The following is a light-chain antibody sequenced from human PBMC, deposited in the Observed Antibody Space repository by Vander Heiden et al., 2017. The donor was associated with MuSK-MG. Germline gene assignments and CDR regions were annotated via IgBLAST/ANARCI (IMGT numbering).Light chain of an antibody. CDR2: SDN. CDR1: SSNIGADFG. J-gene: IGLJ2*01. Sequence: QSLLTQPPSVSGAPGQRVTISCAGTSSNIGADFGVHWYQQLPGTAPKLLIFSDNIRPSGVPDRFLASKSGSSASLAITGLHTDDEAHYYCQSYDSARREPVFGGGTKLTVL. V-gene: IGLV1-40*01. CDR3: QSYDSARREPV.